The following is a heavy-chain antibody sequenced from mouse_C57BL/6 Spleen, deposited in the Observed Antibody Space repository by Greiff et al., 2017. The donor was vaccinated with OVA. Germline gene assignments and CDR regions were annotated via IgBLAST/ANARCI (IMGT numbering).Heavy chain of an antibody. CDR1: GYTFTSYW. J-gene: IGHJ4*01. CDR3: ARSNLPYGSSYYYAMDY. V-gene: IGHV1-69*01. CDR2: IDPSDSYT. Sequence: QVQLKQSGAELVMPGASVKLSCKASGYTFTSYWMHWVKQRPGQGLEWIGEIDPSDSYTNYNQKFKGKSTLTVDKSSSTAYMQLSSLTSEDSAVYYCARSNLPYGSSYYYAMDYWGQGTSVTVSS. D-gene: IGHD1-1*01.